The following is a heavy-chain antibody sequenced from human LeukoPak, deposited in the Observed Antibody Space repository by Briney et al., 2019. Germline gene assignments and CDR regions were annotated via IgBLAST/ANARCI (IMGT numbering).Heavy chain of an antibody. CDR3: AREGVRAYCGGDCYSD. CDR1: GYSFTSYW. J-gene: IGHJ4*02. V-gene: IGHV5-51*01. CDR2: IYPGDSDT. Sequence: GESLKISCKGSGYSFTSYWIGWVRQMPGKGLEWMGIIYPGDSDTRYSPSLQGQVTISADKSISTAYLQWSSLKASDTAMYYCAREGVRAYCGGDCYSDWGQGTLVTVSS. D-gene: IGHD2-21*02.